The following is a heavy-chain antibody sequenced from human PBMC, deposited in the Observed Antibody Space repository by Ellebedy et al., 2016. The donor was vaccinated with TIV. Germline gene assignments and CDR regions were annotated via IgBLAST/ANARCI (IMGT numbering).Heavy chain of an antibody. J-gene: IGHJ5*02. Sequence: PGGSLRLSCEASGIIVSDYFMNWVRQAPGEGLEWVSVLHPDAKTNYTDSVNGRFIVSRDSSKNTLYLQMHSLTAEDTAVYYCARDPGGGGDFGDNWFDPWGQGTLVTVSS. CDR2: LHPDAKT. CDR1: GIIVSDYF. CDR3: ARDPGGGGDFGDNWFDP. D-gene: IGHD3-3*01. V-gene: IGHV3-66*01.